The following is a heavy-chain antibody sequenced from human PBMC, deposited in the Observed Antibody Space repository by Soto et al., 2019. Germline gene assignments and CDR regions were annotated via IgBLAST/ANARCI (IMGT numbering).Heavy chain of an antibody. CDR1: GFSLSNYW. CDR3: ARDRPGSYDGLDI. J-gene: IGHJ3*02. D-gene: IGHD3-10*01. CDR2: IKQDGSLR. Sequence: PGGSLRLSCTASGFSLSNYWMTWVRQAPGKGLEWVANIKQDGSLRYSIDSVKGRFTISRDDAKNSVYLQMNSLRVEDTAVDYCARDRPGSYDGLDIWGQGTMVTVSS. V-gene: IGHV3-7*01.